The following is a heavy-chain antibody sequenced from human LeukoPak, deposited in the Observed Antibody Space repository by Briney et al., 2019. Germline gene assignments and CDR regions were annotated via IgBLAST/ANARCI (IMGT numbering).Heavy chain of an antibody. J-gene: IGHJ4*02. D-gene: IGHD3-22*01. V-gene: IGHV1-69*05. CDR2: IIPIFGTA. Sequence: SVKVSCKASGGTFSSYAISWVRQAPGQGLEWMGGIIPIFGTANYAQKFQGRVTITTDESTSTAYMELSSLRSEDTAVYYCARPHRTYYYDSSGYYFPLDYWGQGTLVTVSS. CDR3: ARPHRTYYYDSSGYYFPLDY. CDR1: GGTFSSYA.